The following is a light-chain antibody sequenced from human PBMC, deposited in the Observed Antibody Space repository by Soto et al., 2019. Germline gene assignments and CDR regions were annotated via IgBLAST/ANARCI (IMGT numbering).Light chain of an antibody. J-gene: IGKJ1*01. V-gene: IGKV3-20*01. CDR2: DPS. CDR1: QGVSSSY. Sequence: EIVLTQSPGTLSLSPGERATLSCRASQGVSSSYLAWYQQKPGQAPKHLIYDPSSRATGIPDRFSCSGSGTDFTLTISRREPEDFAVYYCQQYGRSPRTFGQGTKVEIK. CDR3: QQYGRSPRT.